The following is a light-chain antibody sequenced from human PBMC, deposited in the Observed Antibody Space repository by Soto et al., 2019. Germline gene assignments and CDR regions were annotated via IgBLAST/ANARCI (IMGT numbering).Light chain of an antibody. Sequence: DIQMTQSPSSLSASVGDRVTITCRASQGIRDDLAWYQQKPGKVPKLLIYKASGLNSGVPSRFSGSGSGTEFTLTISSLQPDDSATYYCQQYNTFLTFGGGTKVDI. V-gene: IGKV1-17*01. CDR3: QQYNTFLT. CDR1: QGIRDD. CDR2: KAS. J-gene: IGKJ4*01.